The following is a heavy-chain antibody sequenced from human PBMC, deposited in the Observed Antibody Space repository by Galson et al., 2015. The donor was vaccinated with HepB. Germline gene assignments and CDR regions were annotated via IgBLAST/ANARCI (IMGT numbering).Heavy chain of an antibody. J-gene: IGHJ4*02. CDR1: GGTFSSYA. V-gene: IGHV1-69*13. CDR2: IIPIFGTA. CDR3: ARDLGRYGGNSGWYYFDY. Sequence: SVKVSCKASGGTFSSYAISWVRQAPGQGLEWMGGIIPIFGTANYAQKFQGRVTITADESTSTAYMELSSLRSEDTAVYYCARDLGRYGGNSGWYYFDYWGQGTLVTVSS. D-gene: IGHD4-23*01.